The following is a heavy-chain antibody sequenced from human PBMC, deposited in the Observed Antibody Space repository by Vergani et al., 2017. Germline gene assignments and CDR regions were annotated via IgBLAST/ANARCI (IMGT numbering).Heavy chain of an antibody. CDR2: MFYSGTT. CDR1: DGSINSRTYY. V-gene: IGHV4-39*01. J-gene: IGHJ6*02. D-gene: IGHD3-22*01. Sequence: QLLLQDSGPGPVKPSETLSLTCGVSDGSINSRTYYWAWIRQPPGKGLEWIGMMFYSGTTYYNPPLKSRVTIFLDTSKSQFSLKVTSVTAADTAVYFCARGKYNSGDYYYYYGLDVWGQGTTATVSS. CDR3: ARGKYNSGDYYYYYGLDV.